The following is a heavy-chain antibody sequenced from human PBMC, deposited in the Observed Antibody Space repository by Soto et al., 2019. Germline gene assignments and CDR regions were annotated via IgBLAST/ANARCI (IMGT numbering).Heavy chain of an antibody. V-gene: IGHV1-69*13. CDR2: IIPIFGTA. Sequence: SVKVSCKASGGTFSSYAISWVRQAPGQGLEWMGGIIPIFGTANYAQKFQGRVTITADESTSTAYMELSSLRSEDTAVYYCARDMGYCISTSCYRDSYYYYGMDVWGQGTTVTVSS. J-gene: IGHJ6*02. CDR1: GGTFSSYA. CDR3: ARDMGYCISTSCYRDSYYYYGMDV. D-gene: IGHD2-2*01.